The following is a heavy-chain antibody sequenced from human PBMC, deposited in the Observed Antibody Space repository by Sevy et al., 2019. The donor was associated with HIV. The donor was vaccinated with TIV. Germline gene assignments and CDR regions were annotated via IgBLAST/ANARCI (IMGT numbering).Heavy chain of an antibody. Sequence: SETLSLTCAVSGGSINSFFWSWIRQSPGKGLQWIGYVYDSGNSEYNPSLRSRVTISVDTSKKQFSLKLSSVTAADTAIYYCARGGGIYYDSRGFHPQYYFDSWGQGTLVTVSS. J-gene: IGHJ4*02. CDR2: VYDSGNS. CDR1: GGSINSFF. D-gene: IGHD3-22*01. V-gene: IGHV4-59*01. CDR3: ARGGGIYYDSRGFHPQYYFDS.